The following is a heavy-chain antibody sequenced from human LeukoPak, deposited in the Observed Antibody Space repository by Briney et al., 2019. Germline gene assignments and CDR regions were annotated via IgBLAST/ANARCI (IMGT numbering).Heavy chain of an antibody. CDR3: ARDSSGAPQPSDDFDI. CDR2: ISAYNGNT. V-gene: IGHV1-18*01. CDR1: GYTFTRYG. Sequence: ASVKVSCKASGYTFTRYGISWVRPAPGQGLEWMGWISAYNGNTNYAQKLQGRVTMTTDTSTSTAYMELRSLRSDDTAVYYCARDSSGAPQPSDDFDIWGQGTMVTVSS. D-gene: IGHD6-25*01. J-gene: IGHJ3*02.